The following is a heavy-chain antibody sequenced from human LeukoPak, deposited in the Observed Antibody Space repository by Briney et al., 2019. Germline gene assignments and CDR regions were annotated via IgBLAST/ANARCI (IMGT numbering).Heavy chain of an antibody. CDR2: VSGSGGNI. J-gene: IGHJ4*02. Sequence: GGSLRLSCAASGFTFSSYTMSWVRQAPGKGLEWVSGVSGSGGNIHYADSVKGRFTISRDNSKNTLYLQMNSLRAEDTAVYYCAKRDWDYNFDYWGQGTLVTVSS. CDR3: AKRDWDYNFDY. CDR1: GFTFSSYT. D-gene: IGHD3-16*01. V-gene: IGHV3-23*01.